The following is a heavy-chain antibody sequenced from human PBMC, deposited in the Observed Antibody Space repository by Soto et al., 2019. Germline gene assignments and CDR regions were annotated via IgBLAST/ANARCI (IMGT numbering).Heavy chain of an antibody. CDR1: GFSFSTSGLG. V-gene: IGHV2-5*02. Sequence: QITLKESGPTLVEPTQTLTLTCTFSGFSFSTSGLGVGWIRQPPGKALEWLALIYWDDDKRYSPSLSSRLSITKGTSKIQVLLTMPNMHPVDTATYYYSQFYGSGSYYVDYWGQGTPVTVSS. J-gene: IGHJ4*02. D-gene: IGHD3-10*01. CDR2: IYWDDDK. CDR3: SQFYGSGSYYVDY.